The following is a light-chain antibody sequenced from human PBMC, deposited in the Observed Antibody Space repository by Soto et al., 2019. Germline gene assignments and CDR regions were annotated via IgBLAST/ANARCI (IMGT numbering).Light chain of an antibody. CDR1: QSISNN. V-gene: IGKV3-15*01. CDR3: QQYNNWPRT. J-gene: IGKJ1*01. CDR2: GAS. Sequence: EIVMTQSPATLSVSPGERATLSCRASQSISNNLAWYQQEPGQAPRLLIYGASTRATGIPARFSGSGSGTEFTLIISSLQSEDFAVYYCQQYNNWPRTFGQGTKVEIK.